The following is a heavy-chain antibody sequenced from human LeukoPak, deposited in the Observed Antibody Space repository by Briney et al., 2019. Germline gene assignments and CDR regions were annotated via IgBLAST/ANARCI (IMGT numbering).Heavy chain of an antibody. J-gene: IGHJ4*02. Sequence: APVKVSCKVSGYTLTELSMHWVRQAPGKGLEWMGGFDPEDGETIYAQKFQGRVTMTEDTSTDTAYMELSSLRSEDTAVYYCATSHYYYDSSGYDPFDYWGQGTLVTVSS. D-gene: IGHD3-22*01. CDR1: GYTLTELS. CDR2: FDPEDGET. CDR3: ATSHYYYDSSGYDPFDY. V-gene: IGHV1-24*01.